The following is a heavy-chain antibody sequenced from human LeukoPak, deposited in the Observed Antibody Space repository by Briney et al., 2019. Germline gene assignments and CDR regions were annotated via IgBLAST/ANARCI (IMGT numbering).Heavy chain of an antibody. D-gene: IGHD4-23*01. CDR1: GFTFSSYS. Sequence: GGSLRLSCAASGFTFSSYSMNWVCQAPGKGLEWVSSISSSSSYIYYADSVKGRFTISRDNAKNSLYLQMNSLRAEDTAVYYCARDYGDYGGNTDYWGQGTLVTVSS. CDR2: ISSSSSYI. CDR3: ARDYGDYGGNTDY. V-gene: IGHV3-21*01. J-gene: IGHJ4*02.